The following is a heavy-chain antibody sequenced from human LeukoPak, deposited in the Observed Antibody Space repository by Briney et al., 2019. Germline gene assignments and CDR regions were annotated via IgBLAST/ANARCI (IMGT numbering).Heavy chain of an antibody. Sequence: GRSLRLSCAASRFTFSNYAMHWVRQAPGKGLEGVAVISYDGSNKYYADPVKGRFTISRDNSRNTVYMEMNSLRAEGTAVYYCARSYTNYYDSSGYYYNYGMDVWGQGTTVTVSS. CDR1: RFTFSNYA. J-gene: IGHJ6*02. V-gene: IGHV3-30-3*01. CDR3: ARSYTNYYDSSGYYYNYGMDV. CDR2: ISYDGSNK. D-gene: IGHD3-22*01.